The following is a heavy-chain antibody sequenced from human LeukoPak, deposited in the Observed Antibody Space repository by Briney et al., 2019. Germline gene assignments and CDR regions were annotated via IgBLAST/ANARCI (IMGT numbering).Heavy chain of an antibody. V-gene: IGHV1-18*01. J-gene: IGHJ3*02. Sequence: GASVKVSCKAPGYTFTSYGISWVRQAPGQGLEWMGWISAYNGNTNYAQKLQGRVTMTTDTSTSTAYMELRSLRSDDTAVYYCARDMVRGVITPSDAFDIWGQGTMVTVSS. CDR2: ISAYNGNT. CDR1: GYTFTSYG. CDR3: ARDMVRGVITPSDAFDI. D-gene: IGHD3-10*01.